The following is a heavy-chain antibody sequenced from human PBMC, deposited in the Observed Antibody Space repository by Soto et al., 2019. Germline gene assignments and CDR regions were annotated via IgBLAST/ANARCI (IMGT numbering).Heavy chain of an antibody. V-gene: IGHV1-18*01. CDR3: ARVLRGVVNWFDP. CDR1: GDTFTNFG. J-gene: IGHJ5*02. CDR2: IATYNSNK. Sequence: HLVQSGPEVKQPGASVTVSCRTSGDTFTNFGLSWVRQAPGQGLEWMGWIATYNSNKKYAQKCQGRLTLTTDTSTSTAYMELKSLGYDDTAVYYCARVLRGVVNWFDPWGQGTLVTVSS. D-gene: IGHD3-10*01.